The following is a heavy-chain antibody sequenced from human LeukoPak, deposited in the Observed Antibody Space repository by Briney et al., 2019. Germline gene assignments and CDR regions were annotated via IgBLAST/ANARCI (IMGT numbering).Heavy chain of an antibody. V-gene: IGHV4-4*07. J-gene: IGHJ4*02. D-gene: IGHD2-2*01. CDR2: IYTSGST. CDR1: GGSISSYY. CDR3: ARGASKEYYFDY. Sequence: SETLSLTCTVSGGSISSYYWSWIRQPAGKGLEWIGRIYTSGSTSYNPSLKSRVTMSVDTSKNQFSPKLSSVTAADTAVYYCARGASKEYYFDYWGQGTLVTVSS.